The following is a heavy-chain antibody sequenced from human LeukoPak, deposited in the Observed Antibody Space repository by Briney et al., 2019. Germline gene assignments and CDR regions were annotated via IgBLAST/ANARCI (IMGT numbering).Heavy chain of an antibody. CDR2: ISAYNGNT. V-gene: IGHV1-18*01. CDR3: ARDLGLVQPYGMDV. Sequence: ASVKVSCKASGYTFTSYGISWVRQAPGQGLEWMGWISAYNGNTNYAQKLQGRVTMTTDTSTSTAYMELRSLRSDDTDVYYCARDLGLVQPYGMDVWGQGTTVTVSS. D-gene: IGHD3-3*01. CDR1: GYTFTSYG. J-gene: IGHJ6*02.